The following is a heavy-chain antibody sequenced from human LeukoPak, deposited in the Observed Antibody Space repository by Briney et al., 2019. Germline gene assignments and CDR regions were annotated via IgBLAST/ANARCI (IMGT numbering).Heavy chain of an antibody. CDR1: GFTVSSNY. CDR2: IYSGGST. V-gene: IGHV3-66*01. CDR3: ARDGSGRTEPNYFDY. D-gene: IGHD6-19*01. J-gene: IGHJ4*02. Sequence: PGGSLRLSCAASGFTVSSNYMSWVRQAPGKGLEWVSVIYSGGSTYYADSVKGRFTIPRDNSKNTLYLQMNSLRAEDTAVYYCARDGSGRTEPNYFDYWGQGTLVTVSS.